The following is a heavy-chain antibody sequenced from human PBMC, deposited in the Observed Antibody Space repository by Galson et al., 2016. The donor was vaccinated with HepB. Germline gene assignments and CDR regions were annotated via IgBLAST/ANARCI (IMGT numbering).Heavy chain of an antibody. D-gene: IGHD1-26*01. CDR3: ARKGGYYCLDY. Sequence: SETLSLTCAVYGESFSGYYWSWIRKPPGKGLEWIGEIKPGRSANYKPSLKSRVTISVYTSKNQFSLKLSSVTAADTAVYYCARKGGYYCLDYWGRGNLVTVSS. CDR2: IKPGRSA. CDR1: GESFSGYY. V-gene: IGHV4-34*01. J-gene: IGHJ4*02.